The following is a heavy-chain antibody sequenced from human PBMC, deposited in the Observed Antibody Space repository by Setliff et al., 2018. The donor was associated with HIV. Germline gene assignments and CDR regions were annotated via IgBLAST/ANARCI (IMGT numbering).Heavy chain of an antibody. CDR2: IYYSGST. CDR1: GGSIISSTYF. J-gene: IGHJ3*02. Sequence: SETLSLTCTVSGGSIISSTYFWGWIRQPPGKGLECIGNIYYSGSTYYNPSLKSRVTISVDTSKNQFSLKMSSVTAADTAVYYCARHGHFYDSSSSDAFDIWGHGTMVTVSS. V-gene: IGHV4-39*01. D-gene: IGHD3-22*01. CDR3: ARHGHFYDSSSSDAFDI.